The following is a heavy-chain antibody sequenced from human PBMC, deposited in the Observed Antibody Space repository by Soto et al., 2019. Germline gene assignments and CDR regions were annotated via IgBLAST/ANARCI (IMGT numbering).Heavy chain of an antibody. CDR2: ISSNGAGT. V-gene: IGHV3-64*01. Sequence: PGGSLRLSCAASGFTLSGYAMDWVRQAPGKGLEYVSGISSNGAGTYYANSVQGRFTISRDNSKNTVYLQMGSQRPEDMAVYYCARRARPDFYYMDVWGKGTTVTVSS. J-gene: IGHJ6*03. D-gene: IGHD6-6*01. CDR3: ARRARPDFYYMDV. CDR1: GFTLSGYA.